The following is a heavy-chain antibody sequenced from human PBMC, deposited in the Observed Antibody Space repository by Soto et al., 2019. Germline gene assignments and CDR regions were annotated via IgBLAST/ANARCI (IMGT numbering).Heavy chain of an antibody. D-gene: IGHD3-10*01. Sequence: GASVKVSCKASGGTFSSYAISWVRQAPGQGLEWMGGIIPIFGTANYAQKFQGRVTITADESTSTAYMELSSLRSEDTAVYYCARVPLWFGESIYYGMDVWGQGTTVTVSS. CDR1: GGTFSSYA. V-gene: IGHV1-69*13. CDR3: ARVPLWFGESIYYGMDV. CDR2: IIPIFGTA. J-gene: IGHJ6*02.